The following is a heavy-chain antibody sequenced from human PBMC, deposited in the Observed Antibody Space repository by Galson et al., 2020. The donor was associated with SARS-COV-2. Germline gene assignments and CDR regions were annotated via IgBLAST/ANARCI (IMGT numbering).Heavy chain of an antibody. CDR2: IWPGDSET. J-gene: IGHJ4*02. Sequence: GESLKISCKGSGYSFTNYWIGRVRQMPGKGLEWMGIIWPGDSETKYSPPFQGHVTMPPDRSISTAYLQWSRLKASDNAIYYCSRHMSGAYYFDYLGQGTLVTVSS. CDR3: SRHMSGAYYFDY. CDR1: GYSFTNYW. V-gene: IGHV5-51*01.